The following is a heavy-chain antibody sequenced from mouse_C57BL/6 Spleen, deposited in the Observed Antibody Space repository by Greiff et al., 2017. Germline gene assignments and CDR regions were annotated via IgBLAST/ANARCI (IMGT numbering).Heavy chain of an antibody. J-gene: IGHJ1*03. CDR2: IYPGDGDT. Sequence: QVQLQQSGAELVKPGASVKISCKASGYAFSSYWMNWVKQRPGKGLEWIGQIYPGDGDTNYNGKFKGKATLTADKASSTAYMQLSSLTSEDTAVYFCARAYYYGSSPRYFDVWGTGTTVTVSS. D-gene: IGHD1-1*01. CDR3: ARAYYYGSSPRYFDV. CDR1: GYAFSSYW. V-gene: IGHV1-80*01.